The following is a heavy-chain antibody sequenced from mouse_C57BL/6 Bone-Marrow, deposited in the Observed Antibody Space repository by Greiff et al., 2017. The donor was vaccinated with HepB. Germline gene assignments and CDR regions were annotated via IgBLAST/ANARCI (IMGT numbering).Heavy chain of an antibody. CDR3: ARRCLIQGGLAY. D-gene: IGHD5-1-1*01. Sequence: VQRVESGPELVKPGASVKISCKASGYSFSSSWMNWVKQRPGKGLEWIGRIYPGDGDTNYNGKFKSKATLTTDKSSSTAYMQLSSLTSEDSAVYFCARRCLIQGGLAYWGQGTLVTVSA. CDR2: IYPGDGDT. J-gene: IGHJ3*01. CDR1: GYSFSSSW. V-gene: IGHV1-82*01.